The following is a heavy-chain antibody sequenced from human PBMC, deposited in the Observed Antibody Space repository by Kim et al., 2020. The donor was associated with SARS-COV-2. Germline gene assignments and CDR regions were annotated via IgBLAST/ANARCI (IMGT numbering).Heavy chain of an antibody. V-gene: IGHV3-7*01. Sequence: GGSLILSCAASGFRFSSYWMSWVRQAPGKGLEWVANIIGDGSVKYYLESVKGRFTISRDNANNSVYLQMHSLRAEDTAVYYCARVNYDSPGCYWGQGTLV. D-gene: IGHD3-22*01. J-gene: IGHJ4*02. CDR3: ARVNYDSPGCY. CDR2: IIGDGSVK. CDR1: GFRFSSYW.